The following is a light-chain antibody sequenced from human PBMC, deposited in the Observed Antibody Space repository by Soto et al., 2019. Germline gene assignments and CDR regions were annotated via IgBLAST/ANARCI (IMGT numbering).Light chain of an antibody. V-gene: IGKV1-39*01. J-gene: IGKJ4*01. Sequence: DIQVTQSPSSLSASVGDRVTITCRTSQNINIFLNWYQQKPGRAPMVVISAASNLESGVPSRFSGRGSGTEFSLTISNLRPGDSALYFCQESYSTPLAFGGGTKVDIK. CDR1: QNINIF. CDR3: QESYSTPLA. CDR2: AAS.